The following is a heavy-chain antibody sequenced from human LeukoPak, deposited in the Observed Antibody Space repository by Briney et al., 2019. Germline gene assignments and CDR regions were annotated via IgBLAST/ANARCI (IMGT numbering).Heavy chain of an antibody. J-gene: IGHJ4*02. D-gene: IGHD3-3*01. V-gene: IGHV4-31*03. CDR1: GGSISSGGYY. CDR3: ARGRTGYDFWSGYKYYFDY. Sequence: SQTLSLTCTVSGGSISSGGYYWSWIRQHPGQGLEWIGYIYYSGSTYYNPSLKSRVTISVDTSKNQFSLKLSSVTAADTAVYYCARGRTGYDFWSGYKYYFDYWGQGTLVTVSS. CDR2: IYYSGST.